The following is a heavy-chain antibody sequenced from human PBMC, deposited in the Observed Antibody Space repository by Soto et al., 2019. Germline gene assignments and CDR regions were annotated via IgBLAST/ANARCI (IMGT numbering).Heavy chain of an antibody. CDR3: AREGPYSSGWYPDAFDI. D-gene: IGHD6-19*01. CDR2: INAGNGNT. J-gene: IGHJ3*02. Sequence: VASVKVSCKASGYTFTSYAMHWVRQAPGQRLEWMGWINAGNGNTKYSQKFQGRVTITRDTSASTAYMELSSLRSEDTAVYYCAREGPYSSGWYPDAFDIWGQGTMVTVSS. CDR1: GYTFTSYA. V-gene: IGHV1-3*01.